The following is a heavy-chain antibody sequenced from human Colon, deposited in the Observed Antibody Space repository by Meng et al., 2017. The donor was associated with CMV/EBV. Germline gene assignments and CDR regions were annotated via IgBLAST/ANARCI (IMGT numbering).Heavy chain of an antibody. CDR1: GYTFTGYY. CDR2: INPNSGGT. CDR3: ARAPYNWNDEGWFDP. Sequence: QVQCVQVGAEVKKPGASVKVSCKASGYTFTGYYMHWVRQAPGQGLEWMGWINPNSGGTNYAQKFQGRVTMTRDTSISTAYMELSRLRSDDTAVYYCARAPYNWNDEGWFDPWGQGTLVTVSS. J-gene: IGHJ5*02. V-gene: IGHV1-2*02. D-gene: IGHD1-20*01.